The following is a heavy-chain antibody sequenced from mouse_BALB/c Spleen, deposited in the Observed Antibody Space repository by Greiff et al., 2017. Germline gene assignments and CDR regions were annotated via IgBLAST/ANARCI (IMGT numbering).Heavy chain of an antibody. CDR1: GYTFTSYW. CDR2: IYPGSGST. D-gene: IGHD2-3*01. V-gene: IGHV1S22*01. J-gene: IGHJ4*01. Sequence: LQQPGSELVRPGASVKLSCKASGYTFTSYWMHWVKQRPGQGLEWIGNIYPGSGSTNYNEKFKGKATFTADTSSNTAYMQLSSLTSEDSAVYYCARGLLRPYYAMDYWGQGTSVTVSS. CDR3: ARGLLRPYYAMDY.